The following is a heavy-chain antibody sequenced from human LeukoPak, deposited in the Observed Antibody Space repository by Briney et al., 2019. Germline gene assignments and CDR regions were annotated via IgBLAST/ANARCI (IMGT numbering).Heavy chain of an antibody. Sequence: GGSLRLSCAASGFTFSRYSMSWVRQAPGKGLEWVSAISGSGGSTYYADSVKGRFTISRDNSKNTLYLQMNSLRAEDTAVYYCAKEEGYDSSGFDYWGQGTLVTVSS. V-gene: IGHV3-23*01. J-gene: IGHJ4*02. CDR1: GFTFSRYS. CDR2: ISGSGGST. CDR3: AKEEGYDSSGFDY. D-gene: IGHD3-22*01.